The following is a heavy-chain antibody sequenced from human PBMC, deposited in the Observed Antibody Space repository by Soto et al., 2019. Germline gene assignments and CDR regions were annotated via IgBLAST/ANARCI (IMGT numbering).Heavy chain of an antibody. CDR1: GYTFTSYG. CDR2: ISAYNGNT. CDR3: ARATYSPTAFGYYYGMDV. J-gene: IGHJ6*02. D-gene: IGHD2-15*01. Sequence: QVQLVQSGAEVKKPGASVKVSCKASGYTFTSYGISWVRQAPGQGLEWMGWISAYNGNTNYAQKLQGRVTMTTDTSTSTAYMELRSLRSDDTAMYYCARATYSPTAFGYYYGMDVWGQGTTVTVSS. V-gene: IGHV1-18*01.